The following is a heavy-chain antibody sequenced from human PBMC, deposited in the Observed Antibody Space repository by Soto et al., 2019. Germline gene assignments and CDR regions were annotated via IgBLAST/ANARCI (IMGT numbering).Heavy chain of an antibody. J-gene: IGHJ5*02. CDR1: GGTFSSYA. CDR2: IIPIFGTA. Sequence: QVQLVQSGAEVKKPGSSLQVSCKASGGTFSSYAIIWVRQAPGQGLEWMGGIIPIFGTANYAQKSQGRVTITAEESASRAHMELSSLRSEDTAVYYCARGGGLDIVVVVAATPKWFDPWGQGTLNTVSS. D-gene: IGHD2-15*01. V-gene: IGHV1-69*01. CDR3: ARGGGLDIVVVVAATPKWFDP.